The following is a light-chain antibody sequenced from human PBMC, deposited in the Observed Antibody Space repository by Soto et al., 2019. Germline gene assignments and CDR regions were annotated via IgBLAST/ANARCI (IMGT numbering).Light chain of an antibody. CDR1: QSVNCTY. J-gene: IGKJ2*01. Sequence: VLTRSPGTLSLYPGETAILYCRAGQSVNCTYFALYHQNPGQAPRLLIFGASAMATGIPDKFSGSGSGTDFTLAISRLEPEDFAVYYCQHFGGSSYTFVQGTKLEIK. CDR2: GAS. CDR3: QHFGGSSYT. V-gene: IGKV3-20*01.